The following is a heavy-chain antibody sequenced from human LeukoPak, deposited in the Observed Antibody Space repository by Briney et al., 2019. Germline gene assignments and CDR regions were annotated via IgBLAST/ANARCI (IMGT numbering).Heavy chain of an antibody. CDR1: GGSFSGYY. CDR3: ARRPPARTSNWFDP. V-gene: IGHV4-34*01. Sequence: SETLSLTCAVYGGSFSGYYWGWIRQPPGKGLEWIGEINHSGSTNYNPSLKSRVTISVDTSKNQFSLKLSSVTAADTAVYYCARRPPARTSNWFDPWGQGTLVTVSS. J-gene: IGHJ5*02. D-gene: IGHD6-6*01. CDR2: INHSGST.